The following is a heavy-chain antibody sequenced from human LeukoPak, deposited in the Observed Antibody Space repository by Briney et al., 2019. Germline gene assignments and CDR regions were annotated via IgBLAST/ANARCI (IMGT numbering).Heavy chain of an antibody. V-gene: IGHV1-2*02. J-gene: IGHJ6*02. CDR2: INPNSGGT. CDR1: GYTFTGYY. D-gene: IGHD2-15*01. CDR3: ARDIVVVARDYYYGMDV. Sequence: ASVKVSCKASGYTFTGYYMHWVRQAPGQGLEWMGWINPNSGGTNYAQKFQGRVTMTRDTSISTAYMGLSRLRSDDTAVYYCARDIVVVARDYYYGMDVWGQGTTVTVSS.